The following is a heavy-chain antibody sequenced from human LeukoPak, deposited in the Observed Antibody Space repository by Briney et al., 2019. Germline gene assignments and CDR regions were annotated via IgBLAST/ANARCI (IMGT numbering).Heavy chain of an antibody. CDR3: AREPDYGGNYYFDY. D-gene: IGHD4-23*01. CDR1: GYSISSGYY. V-gene: IGHV4-61*02. Sequence: PSETLSLTCSVSGYSISSGYYWSWIRQPAGKGLEWIGRIYTSGSTNYNPSLKSRVTISVDTSKNQFSLKLSSVTAADTAVYYCAREPDYGGNYYFDYWGQGTLVTVSS. CDR2: IYTSGST. J-gene: IGHJ4*02.